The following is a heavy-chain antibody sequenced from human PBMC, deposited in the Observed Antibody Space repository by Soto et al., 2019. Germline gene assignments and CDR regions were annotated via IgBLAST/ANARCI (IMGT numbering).Heavy chain of an antibody. CDR1: GDSVSSNSAA. J-gene: IGHJ6*02. CDR2: TYYRSKWYN. Sequence: SQTLSLTCAISGDSVSSNSAAWNWIRQSPSRGLEWLGRTYYRSKWYNDYAVSVKSRITINPDTSKNQFSLQLNSVTPEDTAVYYCARENYYDSSGYYTADDYYYYGMDVWGQGTTVTVSS. D-gene: IGHD3-22*01. CDR3: ARENYYDSSGYYTADDYYYYGMDV. V-gene: IGHV6-1*01.